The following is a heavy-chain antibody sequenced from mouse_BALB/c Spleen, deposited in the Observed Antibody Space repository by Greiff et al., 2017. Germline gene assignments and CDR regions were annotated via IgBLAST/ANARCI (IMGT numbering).Heavy chain of an antibody. D-gene: IGHD1-1*01. V-gene: IGHV5-9-3*01. CDR1: GFTFSSYA. Sequence: DVKLVESGGGLVKPGGSLKLSCAASGFTFSSYAMSWVRQTPEKRLEWVATISSGGSYTYYPDSVKGRFTISRDNAKNTLYLQMSSLRSEDTAMYYCAREVGYYFDYWGQGTTLTVSS. CDR3: AREVGYYFDY. J-gene: IGHJ2*01. CDR2: ISSGGSYT.